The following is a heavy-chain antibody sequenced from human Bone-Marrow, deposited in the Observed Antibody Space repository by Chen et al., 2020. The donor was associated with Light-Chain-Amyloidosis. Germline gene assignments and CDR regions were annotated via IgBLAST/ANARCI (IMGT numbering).Heavy chain of an antibody. J-gene: IGHJ4*02. CDR3: GRWRHNYDSSGWPYYFDY. CDR1: EGTFRSYG. V-gene: IGHV1-69*18. D-gene: IGHD3-22*01. CDR2: IIPIYASA. Sequence: QVPLVQSGAEVKKPGSTVKVSCKASEGTFRSYGFSWVRQAPGQGLEWMGRIIPIYASANYARHFQGRLTITADESTGTVYMELSSLGSEDTAVYYCGRWRHNYDSSGWPYYFDYWAQGTLVTVSS.